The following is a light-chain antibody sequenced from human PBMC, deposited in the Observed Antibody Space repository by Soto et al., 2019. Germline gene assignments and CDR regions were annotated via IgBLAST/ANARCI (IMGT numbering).Light chain of an antibody. J-gene: IGKJ4*01. CDR2: AAS. CDR3: QKCKVAPFT. Sequence: DIQMTQSPSSLSAFVGDRVTITCRASQDIGNFLAWYQQKPGKVPKLLIYAASTLQSGVPSRFSGSGSRTDFTLTISSLQPEDFATYYCQKCKVAPFTFGGGTKVDIK. V-gene: IGKV1-27*01. CDR1: QDIGNF.